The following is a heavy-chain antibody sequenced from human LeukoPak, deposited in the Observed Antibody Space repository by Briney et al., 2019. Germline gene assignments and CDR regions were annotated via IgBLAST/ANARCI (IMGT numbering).Heavy chain of an antibody. V-gene: IGHV3-7*04. D-gene: IGHD6-6*01. CDR1: GFTLSNYW. CDR3: ARGSNSAFDY. Sequence: GGSLRLSCAASGFTLSNYWMNWARQAPGKGLEWVANINNDGSEKYSVDSVKGRFTIYTDNAKNSLYMQMNSLRAEDTAVSYCARGSNSAFDYWGQGTLVTVSS. CDR2: INNDGSEK. J-gene: IGHJ4*02.